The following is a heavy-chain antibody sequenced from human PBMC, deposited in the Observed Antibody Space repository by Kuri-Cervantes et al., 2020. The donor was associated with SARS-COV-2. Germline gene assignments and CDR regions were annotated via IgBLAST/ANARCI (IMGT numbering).Heavy chain of an antibody. D-gene: IGHD3-9*01. Sequence: GGSLRLSCAASGFTFSDYYMSWIRQAPGKGLEWVPYISSSGSTIYYADSVKGRFTISRDNAKSSLYLQMNSLRAEDTAVYYCARDNYQTGPLESWGQGTLVTVSS. J-gene: IGHJ4*02. CDR3: ARDNYQTGPLES. CDR2: ISSSGSTI. V-gene: IGHV3-11*04. CDR1: GFTFSDYY.